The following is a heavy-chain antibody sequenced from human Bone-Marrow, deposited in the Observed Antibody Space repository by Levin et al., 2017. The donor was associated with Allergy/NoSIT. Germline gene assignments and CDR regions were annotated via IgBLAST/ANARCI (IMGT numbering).Heavy chain of an antibody. CDR2: ISSSGSTI. V-gene: IGHV3-11*01. Sequence: GGSLRLSCAASGFTFSDYYMSWIRQAPGKGLEWVSYISSSGSTIYYADSVKGRFTISRDNAKNSLYLQMNSLRAEDTAVYYCARFMVRGVIKVTYYYYYGMDVWGQGTTVTVSS. CDR3: ARFMVRGVIKVTYYYYYGMDV. CDR1: GFTFSDYY. J-gene: IGHJ6*02. D-gene: IGHD3-10*01.